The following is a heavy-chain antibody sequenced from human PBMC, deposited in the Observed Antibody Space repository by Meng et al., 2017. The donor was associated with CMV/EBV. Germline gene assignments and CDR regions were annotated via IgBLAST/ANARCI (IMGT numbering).Heavy chain of an antibody. Sequence: ASVKVSCKASGYTFTSYYMHWVRQAPGQGLEWMGIINPSGGSTSYAQKFQGRVTMTRDTSTSTVYMELSSLRSDDTAVYYCARARLGVEIGAHPSYYYYGMDVWGQGTTVTVSS. J-gene: IGHJ6*02. V-gene: IGHV1-46*01. CDR1: GYTFTSYY. CDR3: ARARLGVEIGAHPSYYYYGMDV. D-gene: IGHD5-24*01. CDR2: INPSGGST.